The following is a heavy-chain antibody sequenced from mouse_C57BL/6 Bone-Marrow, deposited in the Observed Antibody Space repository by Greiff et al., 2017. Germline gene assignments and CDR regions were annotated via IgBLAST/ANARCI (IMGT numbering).Heavy chain of an antibody. V-gene: IGHV10-3*01. CDR2: IRSKSSNYAT. D-gene: IGHD1-1*02. CDR1: GFTFNTYA. CDR3: VRDRVMESSYAMDY. J-gene: IGHJ4*01. Sequence: EVKLVESGGGLVQPKGSLKLSCAASGFTFNTYAMHWVRQAPGKGLEWVARIRSKSSNYATYYADSVQDRFTISRDDSQSMLYLQINNLKTEDTAMYYCVRDRVMESSYAMDYWGQGTSVTVSS.